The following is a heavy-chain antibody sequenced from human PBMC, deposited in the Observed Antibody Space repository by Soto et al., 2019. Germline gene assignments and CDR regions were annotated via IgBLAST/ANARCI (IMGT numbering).Heavy chain of an antibody. CDR1: GFTFSSYG. J-gene: IGHJ4*02. V-gene: IGHV3-21*06. D-gene: IGHD3-10*01. Sequence: EEQLVESGGGLVKPGGSLRLSCAASGFTFSSYGMNWVRQAPGKGLEWVSFISSSSSYTQYADSVEGRFTVSRDNAKNSLYLEMNRLGAEDTAVYYCARGGLVRGYDYWGQGTRVTVSS. CDR3: ARGGLVRGYDY. CDR2: ISSSSSYT.